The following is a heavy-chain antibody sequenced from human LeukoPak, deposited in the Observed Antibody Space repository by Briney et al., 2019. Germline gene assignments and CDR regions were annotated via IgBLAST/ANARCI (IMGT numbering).Heavy chain of an antibody. J-gene: IGHJ4*02. D-gene: IGHD3-3*01. CDR3: TRVEGITIFGVDY. CDR1: GFTFGDYA. Sequence: GGSLRLSCTASGFTFGDYAMSWFRQAPGKGLEWVGFIRSKAYGGTTEYAASVKGRFTISRDDSKSIAYLQMHSLKTEDTAVYYCTRVEGITIFGVDYWGQGTLVTVSS. V-gene: IGHV3-49*03. CDR2: IRSKAYGGTT.